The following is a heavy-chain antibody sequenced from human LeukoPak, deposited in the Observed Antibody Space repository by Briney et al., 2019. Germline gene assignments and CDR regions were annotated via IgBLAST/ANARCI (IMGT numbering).Heavy chain of an antibody. D-gene: IGHD4-17*01. CDR3: ARSPDYGDYSFDY. V-gene: IGHV1-3*01. J-gene: IGHJ4*02. CDR1: GYTFTSYA. CDR2: INVGIGNT. Sequence: ASVKVSCKASGYTFTSYAMHWVRQAPGQRLEWMGWINVGIGNTKYSQKFQGRVTITRDTSASTAYMELSSLRSEDTAVYYCARSPDYGDYSFDYWGQGTLVTVSS.